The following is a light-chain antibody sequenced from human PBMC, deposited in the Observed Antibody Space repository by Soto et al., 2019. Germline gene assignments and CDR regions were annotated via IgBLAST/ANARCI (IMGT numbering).Light chain of an antibody. J-gene: IGLJ1*01. CDR2: DVS. V-gene: IGLV2-11*01. Sequence: QSALTQPRSVSGSPGQSVTISCTGTSSDVGGYNYVSWYQQHPGKAPKLMIYDVSKRPSGVPDRFSGSKSGNTASLTISGLQAEDEADYYCCSYAGSYTFSALYVFGTGTKVTVL. CDR3: CSYAGSYTFSALYV. CDR1: SSDVGGYNY.